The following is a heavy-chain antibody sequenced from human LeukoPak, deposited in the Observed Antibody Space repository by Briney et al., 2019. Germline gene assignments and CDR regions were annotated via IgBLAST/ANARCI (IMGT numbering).Heavy chain of an antibody. CDR3: VASAPDYFDY. CDR2: IYYSGST. V-gene: IGHV4-39*01. CDR1: GGSISSSSCY. D-gene: IGHD6-13*01. Sequence: SETLSLTCTVSGGSISSSSCYWGWIRQPPGKGLEWIGSIYYSGSTYYNPSLKSRVTISVDTSKNQFSLKVSSVTAADTAVYYCVASAPDYFDYWGQGTLVTVSS. J-gene: IGHJ4*02.